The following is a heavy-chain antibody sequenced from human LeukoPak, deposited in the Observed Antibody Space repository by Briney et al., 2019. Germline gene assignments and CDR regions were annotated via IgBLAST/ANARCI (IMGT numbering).Heavy chain of an antibody. D-gene: IGHD2-2*02. V-gene: IGHV4-59*01. Sequence: SETLSLTCTVSGGSISSYYWSWIRQPPGKGLEWIGYIYYSGSTNYNPSLKSRVTISVDTSKNQFSLKLSSVTAAGTAVYYCARGRDIVVVPAAIPPYYYYMDVWGKGTTVTVSS. CDR2: IYYSGST. CDR3: ARGRDIVVVPAAIPPYYYYMDV. J-gene: IGHJ6*03. CDR1: GGSISSYY.